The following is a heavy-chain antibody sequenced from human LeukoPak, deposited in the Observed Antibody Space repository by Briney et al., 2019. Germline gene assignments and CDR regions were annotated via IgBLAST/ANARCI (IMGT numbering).Heavy chain of an antibody. Sequence: GGSLRLSCAASGFIFSNYAISWVRQAPGKGLEWVSAIDSTGAYTWYADSVKGRFTISKDSSKTILYLQMNSLRAEDAAVYFCAKGSAAGRPYYFDYWGQGTLVTVSS. D-gene: IGHD6-25*01. CDR3: AKGSAAGRPYYFDY. J-gene: IGHJ4*02. CDR2: IDSTGAYT. V-gene: IGHV3-23*01. CDR1: GFIFSNYA.